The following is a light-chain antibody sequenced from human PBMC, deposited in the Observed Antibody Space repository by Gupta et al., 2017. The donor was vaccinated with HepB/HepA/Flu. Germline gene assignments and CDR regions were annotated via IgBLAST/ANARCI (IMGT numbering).Light chain of an antibody. CDR1: QSVSSN. Sequence: LSCRASQSVSSNLAWYQQKSGQAPRLLIYGASTRFTGTPARFSGSGSGTEFTLTISSLQSEDFATYYCQHYSNWPPWTFGQGTKVEIK. J-gene: IGKJ1*01. V-gene: IGKV3-15*01. CDR2: GAS. CDR3: QHYSNWPPWT.